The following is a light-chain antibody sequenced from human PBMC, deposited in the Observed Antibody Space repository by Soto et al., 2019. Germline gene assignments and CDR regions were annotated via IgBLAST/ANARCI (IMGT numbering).Light chain of an antibody. J-gene: IGLJ2*01. Sequence: QSALTQPASVSGSPGQSITISCTGTSSDVGTYNYVSWYQQHPGKAPKLLIYEVSNRPSGISTRFSGSKSGNTASLTISGLQVEDEAEYYCTSYTTTMTLVIFGGGTKLTVL. CDR1: SSDVGTYNY. CDR3: TSYTTTMTLVI. CDR2: EVS. V-gene: IGLV2-14*01.